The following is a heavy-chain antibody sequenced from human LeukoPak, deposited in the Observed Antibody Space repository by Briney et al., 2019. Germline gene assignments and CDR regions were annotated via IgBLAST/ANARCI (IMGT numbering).Heavy chain of an antibody. CDR3: ASQSWDSSGYYFDY. Sequence: PSETLSLXCTVSGGSISSYYWSWLRQPPGKGLEWLGYIYYSGSTNYNPSLKSRVTISVDTSKNQFSLKLSSVTAADTAVYYCASQSWDSSGYYFDYWGQGTLVAVSS. CDR2: IYYSGST. D-gene: IGHD3-22*01. CDR1: GGSISSYY. V-gene: IGHV4-59*01. J-gene: IGHJ4*02.